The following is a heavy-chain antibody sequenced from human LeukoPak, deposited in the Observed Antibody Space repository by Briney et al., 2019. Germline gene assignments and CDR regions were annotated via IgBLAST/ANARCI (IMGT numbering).Heavy chain of an antibody. V-gene: IGHV1-8*01. D-gene: IGHD1-14*01. CDR2: MNPNSGNT. CDR3: ARSLEPEYGMDV. CDR1: GYTFTSYD. Sequence: ASVKVSCKASGYTFTSYDINWVRQATGQGLEWMGWMNPNSGNTGYAQKFQGRVTMTRNTSISTAYMELSSLRSEDTAVYYCARSLEPEYGMDVWGQGTTVTVSS. J-gene: IGHJ6*02.